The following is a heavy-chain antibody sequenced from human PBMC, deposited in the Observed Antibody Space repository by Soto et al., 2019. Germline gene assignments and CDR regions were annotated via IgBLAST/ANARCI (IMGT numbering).Heavy chain of an antibody. J-gene: IGHJ4*02. CDR1: GGFISSSSYS. Sequence: QLQLQESGPGLGKPSETLSLTCTVSGGFISSSSYSWGWIRQPPGKGLEWIGSIYYSGSTYHNPSLKSRVTISVDKSKNQFSLKLSSVTAADTAVYYCARHLEVYSSSWYYFDYWGQGILVTVSS. CDR3: ARHLEVYSSSWYYFDY. V-gene: IGHV4-39*01. CDR2: IYYSGST. D-gene: IGHD6-13*01.